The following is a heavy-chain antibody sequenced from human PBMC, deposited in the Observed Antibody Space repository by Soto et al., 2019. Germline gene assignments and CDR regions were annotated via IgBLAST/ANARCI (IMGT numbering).Heavy chain of an antibody. J-gene: IGHJ6*02. CDR1: GYTFTSYG. CDR3: ARNGYFSGGSCYLTNYYYYYGMDV. CDR2: ISAYNGNT. D-gene: IGHD2-15*01. Sequence: ASVKVSCKASGYTFTSYGISWVRQAPGQGLEWMGWISAYNGNTNYAQKLQGRVTMTTDTSTSTAYMELRSLRSDDTAVYYCARNGYFSGGSCYLTNYYYYYGMDVWGQGTTVTVSS. V-gene: IGHV1-18*01.